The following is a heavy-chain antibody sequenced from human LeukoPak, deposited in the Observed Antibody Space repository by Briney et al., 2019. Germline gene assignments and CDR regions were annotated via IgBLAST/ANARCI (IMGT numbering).Heavy chain of an antibody. V-gene: IGHV3-74*01. D-gene: IGHD5-12*01. CDR1: GFTFSSYW. CDR2: INSDGSST. CDR3: ARDVRGYSGYDY. J-gene: IGHJ4*02. Sequence: SGGSLRLSCAVSGFTFSSYWMHWVRHAPGKGLVWVSRINSDGSSTSYADSVKGRFTISRDNAKNTLYLQMNSLRAEDTAVYYCARDVRGYSGYDYWGQGTLVTVSS.